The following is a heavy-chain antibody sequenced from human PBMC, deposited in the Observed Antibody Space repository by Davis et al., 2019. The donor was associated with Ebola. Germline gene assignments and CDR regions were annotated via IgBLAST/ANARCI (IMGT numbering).Heavy chain of an antibody. CDR2: MNPNSGNT. J-gene: IGHJ6*02. Sequence: AASVKVSCKASGYTFTSYDINWVRQATGQGLEWMGWMNPNSGNTGYAQKFQGRVTMTKNTSISTAYMELSSLRSEDTAVYYCARAAISVWFREGSYYYYGMDVWGQGTTVTVSS. CDR1: GYTFTSYD. D-gene: IGHD3-10*01. V-gene: IGHV1-8*01. CDR3: ARAAISVWFREGSYYYYGMDV.